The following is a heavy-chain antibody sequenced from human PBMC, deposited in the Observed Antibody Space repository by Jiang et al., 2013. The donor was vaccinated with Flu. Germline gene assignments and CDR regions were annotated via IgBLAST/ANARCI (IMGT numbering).Heavy chain of an antibody. Sequence: GSGLVKPSQTLSLTCTVSGGSISSGSYHWTWIRQPAGKGLEWIGRIYASGSTLYNPSLKSRVTISEDTSKNQFSLKLNSVTAADTAVYYCASAMALAGTGYYFDYWGQGTLVTVSS. CDR2: IYASGST. J-gene: IGHJ4*02. CDR3: ASAMALAGTGYYFDY. CDR1: GGSISSGSYH. V-gene: IGHV4-61*02. D-gene: IGHD6-19*01.